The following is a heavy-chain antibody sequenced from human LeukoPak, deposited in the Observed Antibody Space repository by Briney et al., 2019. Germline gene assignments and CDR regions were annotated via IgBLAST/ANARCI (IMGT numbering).Heavy chain of an antibody. CDR1: GFTFSSYA. CDR2: ISYDGSNK. V-gene: IGHV3-30-3*01. CDR3: ARVGLSTRSAIGDC. Sequence: GGSLRLSCAASGFTFSSYAMRLVRQAPGKGLEWVAVISYDGSNKYYADSVKGRFTISRDNSKNTLYLQMNSLRAEDTAVYYCARVGLSTRSAIGDCWGQGTLVTVSS. D-gene: IGHD2-2*01. J-gene: IGHJ4*02.